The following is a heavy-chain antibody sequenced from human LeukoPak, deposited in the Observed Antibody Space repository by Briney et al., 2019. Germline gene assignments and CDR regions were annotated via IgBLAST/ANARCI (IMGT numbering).Heavy chain of an antibody. CDR1: GGSIRSSYYY. Sequence: SETLSLTCTVSGGSIRSSYYYWGWIRQPPGKGLEWIGEINHSGSTNYNPSLKSRVTISVDTSKNQFSLKLSSVTAADTAVYYCARGNILLWFGELSIRGVHFDYWGQGTLVTVSS. J-gene: IGHJ4*02. CDR2: INHSGST. CDR3: ARGNILLWFGELSIRGVHFDY. V-gene: IGHV4-39*07. D-gene: IGHD3-10*01.